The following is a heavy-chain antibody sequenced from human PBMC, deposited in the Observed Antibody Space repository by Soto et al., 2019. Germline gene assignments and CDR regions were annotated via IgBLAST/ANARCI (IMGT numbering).Heavy chain of an antibody. V-gene: IGHV3-48*03. CDR3: ARSTRSYSYTCSAP. Sequence: GGSLRVACVGCSFTFGRLEMNWIREGQGKVPEWIAVINPSGRTISYADSVKGRFTISRDNAENSVYLQMSSLRGEDTAMYYCARSTRSYSYTCSAPWGQG. D-gene: IGHD2-15*01. CDR2: INPSGRTI. J-gene: IGHJ5*02. CDR1: SFTFGRLE.